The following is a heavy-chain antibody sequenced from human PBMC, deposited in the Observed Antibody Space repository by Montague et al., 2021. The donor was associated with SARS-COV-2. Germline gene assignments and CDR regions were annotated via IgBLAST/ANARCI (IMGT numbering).Heavy chain of an antibody. V-gene: IGHV4-59*02. CDR1: SGSVSSDY. CDR3: ARTGDAYTRYYFDY. CDR2: IYSSGST. J-gene: IGHJ4*02. Sequence: SETLSLTCSVSSGSVSSDYWSWIRQPPGKGLEWIGYIYSSGSTSYNPSLKSRVTISIGTSKNQFSPRLSSVTAADTAVYYCARTGDAYTRYYFDYWGQGTLVTVSS. D-gene: IGHD5-24*01.